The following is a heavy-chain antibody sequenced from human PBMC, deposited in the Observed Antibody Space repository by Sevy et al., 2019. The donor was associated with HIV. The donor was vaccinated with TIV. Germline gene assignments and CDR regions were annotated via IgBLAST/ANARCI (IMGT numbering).Heavy chain of an antibody. Sequence: GGSLRLSCAASGFNFDDYGMSWVRQAPGKGLEWVSGINWNGDSTSYADSVKGRFTISRDNAKNSLYLQMNSLRAEDMALYYCARVGTYYDSSHYAYYFDYWGQGTLVTVSS. CDR3: ARVGTYYDSSHYAYYFDY. V-gene: IGHV3-20*04. J-gene: IGHJ4*02. CDR1: GFNFDDYG. D-gene: IGHD3-22*01. CDR2: INWNGDST.